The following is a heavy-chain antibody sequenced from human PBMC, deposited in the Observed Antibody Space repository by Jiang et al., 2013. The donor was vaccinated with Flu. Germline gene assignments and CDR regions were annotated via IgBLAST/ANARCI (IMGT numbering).Heavy chain of an antibody. D-gene: IGHD2-15*01. Sequence: KVSCKASGYTFTGYYMHWVRQAPGQGLEWMGWINPNSGGTNYAQKFQGRVTMTRDTSISTAYMELSRLRSDDTAVYYCARDPFYQDCSGGSCALEYWGQGTLVTVSS. CDR1: GYTFTGYY. V-gene: IGHV1-2*02. J-gene: IGHJ4*02. CDR3: ARDPFYQDCSGGSCALEY. CDR2: INPNSGGT.